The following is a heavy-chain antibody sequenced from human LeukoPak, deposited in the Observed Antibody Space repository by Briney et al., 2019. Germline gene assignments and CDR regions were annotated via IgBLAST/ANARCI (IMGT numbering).Heavy chain of an antibody. Sequence: GGSLRLSCAASGFPFSSYAMGWVRQAPGKGLDWVSGISSSGGTTYYADSVKGGFTISRDNSKNTLSLQMNSLRAEDTAVYYCAREASHVSGMDVWGQGTTVTVSS. CDR1: GFPFSSYA. CDR3: AREASHVSGMDV. CDR2: ISSSGGTT. V-gene: IGHV3-23*01. J-gene: IGHJ6*02.